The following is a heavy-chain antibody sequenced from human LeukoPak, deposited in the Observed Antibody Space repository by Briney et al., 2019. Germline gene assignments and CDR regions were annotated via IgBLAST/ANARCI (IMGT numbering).Heavy chain of an antibody. J-gene: IGHJ6*02. Sequence: SETLSLTCAVSGGSISSGGYSWSWIRQPPGKGLEWIGYIYHSGSTYYNPSLKSRVTISVDRSKNQFSLKLSSVTAADTAVYYCARHASLWYRRHNRYCSGGSCYYYGMDVWGQGTTVTVSS. D-gene: IGHD2-15*01. CDR3: ARHASLWYRRHNRYCSGGSCYYYGMDV. CDR2: IYHSGST. V-gene: IGHV4-30-2*01. CDR1: GGSISSGGYS.